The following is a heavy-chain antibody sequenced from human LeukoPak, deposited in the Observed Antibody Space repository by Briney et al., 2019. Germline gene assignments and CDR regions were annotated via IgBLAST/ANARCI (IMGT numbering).Heavy chain of an antibody. D-gene: IGHD1-1*01. J-gene: IGHJ4*02. CDR2: ISGSGGST. CDR1: GFAFSIYA. Sequence: GGSLRLSCAASGFAFSIYAMSWVRQAPGKGLEWVSGISGSGGSTYYADSVKGRFTISRDNPKNTLYLQMDSLRAEDTAIYYCAKGVQLGGYYFDYWGQGTLVTVSS. V-gene: IGHV3-23*01. CDR3: AKGVQLGGYYFDY.